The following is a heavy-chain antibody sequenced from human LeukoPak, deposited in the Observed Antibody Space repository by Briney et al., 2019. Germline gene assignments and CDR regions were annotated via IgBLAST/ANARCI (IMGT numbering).Heavy chain of an antibody. V-gene: IGHV4-39*01. CDR3: ARNTGSYIDY. D-gene: IGHD1-26*01. CDR1: GASLSSSSNY. J-gene: IGHJ4*02. Sequence: SETLSLTCSVSGASLSSSSNYWGWIRQPPGKGLEWIGSIYYSGSTSYNPSFKSRVTISAGTSNRPFSLELSSLTVADTAVYYCARNTGSYIDYWGQGTLVTVSS. CDR2: IYYSGST.